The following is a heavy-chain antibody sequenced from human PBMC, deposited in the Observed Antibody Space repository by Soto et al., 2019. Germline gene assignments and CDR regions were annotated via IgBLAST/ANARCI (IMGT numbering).Heavy chain of an antibody. V-gene: IGHV3-23*01. CDR2: ISGSGGST. Sequence: GGSLRLSCAASGFTFSSYAMSCVRQAPGKGLEWVSAISGSGGSTYYADSVKGRFTISRDNSKNTLYLQMNSLRAEDTAVYYCAKDRPPRHYDILPGLDYWGQGTLVTVSS. D-gene: IGHD3-9*01. CDR1: GFTFSSYA. CDR3: AKDRPPRHYDILPGLDY. J-gene: IGHJ4*02.